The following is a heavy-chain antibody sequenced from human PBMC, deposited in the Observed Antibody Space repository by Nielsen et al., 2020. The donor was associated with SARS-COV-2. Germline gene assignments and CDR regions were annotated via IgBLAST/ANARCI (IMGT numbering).Heavy chain of an antibody. CDR3: ARLTAFGEPGAFDI. J-gene: IGHJ3*02. V-gene: IGHV4-59*08. CDR2: IYYSGST. Sequence: WIRQPPGKGLEWIGYIYYSGSTNYNPSLKSRVTISVDTSKNQFSLKLSSVTAADTAVYYCARLTAFGEPGAFDIWGQGTMVTVSS. D-gene: IGHD3-16*01.